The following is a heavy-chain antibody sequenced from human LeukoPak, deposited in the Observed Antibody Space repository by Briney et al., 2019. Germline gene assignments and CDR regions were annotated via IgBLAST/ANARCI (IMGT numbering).Heavy chain of an antibody. D-gene: IGHD6-25*01. CDR1: GFTYSSYA. CDR2: FSGSDDIT. CDR3: VKAAGSRIYFDMDV. V-gene: IGHV3-23*01. J-gene: IGHJ6*01. Sequence: GSLRHSCAASGFTYSSYAMSWVRPAPGTGLEWVSGFSGSDDITYYAASVKGRFTISRDNSKNTLYLQMYSLRAETTRLYYSVKAAGSRIYFDMDVWGQGTRVSVSS.